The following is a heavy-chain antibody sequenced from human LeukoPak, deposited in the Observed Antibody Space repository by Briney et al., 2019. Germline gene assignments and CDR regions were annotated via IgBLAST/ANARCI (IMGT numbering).Heavy chain of an antibody. Sequence: GPPRKISSKVLGSRFTSYLIGWGGRPPGKGLGWRGIIYLGEFDTSYSPSFQGQVTISADKSISTAYLQWSSLKASDTAMYYCATPPGYGMDVWGQGTTVTVSS. J-gene: IGHJ6*02. CDR2: IYLGEFDT. V-gene: IGHV5-51*01. CDR3: ATPPGYGMDV. CDR1: GSRFTSYL.